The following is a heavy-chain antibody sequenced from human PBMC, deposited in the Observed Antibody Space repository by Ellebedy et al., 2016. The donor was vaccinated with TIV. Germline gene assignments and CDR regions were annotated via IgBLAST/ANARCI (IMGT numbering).Heavy chain of an antibody. CDR2: IIAIFGTA. Sequence: SVKVSCKASGGIFRSNAISWVRQAPGQGLEWMGGIIAIFGTANYAQKFQGRVTITADESTSTVYMELSSLRSEDTAVYYCARVSGYSFGYFDYWGQGTLVTVSP. J-gene: IGHJ4*02. D-gene: IGHD5-18*01. V-gene: IGHV1-69*13. CDR3: ARVSGYSFGYFDY. CDR1: GGIFRSNA.